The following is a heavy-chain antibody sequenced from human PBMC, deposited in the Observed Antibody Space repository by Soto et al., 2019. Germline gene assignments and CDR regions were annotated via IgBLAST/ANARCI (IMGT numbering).Heavy chain of an antibody. CDR3: ARDETYYYGSGPV. D-gene: IGHD3-10*01. CDR1: GFTFSNYW. J-gene: IGHJ4*02. CDR2: IKQDGSEK. V-gene: IGHV3-7*01. Sequence: EVQLVESGGGLVQPGGSLRLSCAASGFTFSNYWMSWVRQAPGKGLEWVANIKQDGSEKYYVDSVKGRFTISRDNAKNSLYLQMNNLRVEDTAVYYCARDETYYYGSGPVGGQGTLVTVSS.